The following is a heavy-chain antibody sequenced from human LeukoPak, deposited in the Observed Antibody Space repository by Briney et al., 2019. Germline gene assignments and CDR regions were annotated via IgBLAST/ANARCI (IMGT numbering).Heavy chain of an antibody. CDR1: GFTFSSYA. CDR3: AKEGVGIQLWADAFDI. Sequence: GGSLRLSCAASGFTFSSYAMSWVRQAPGKGLEWVSAISGSGGSTYYADSVKGRFTISRDNSKNTLYLQMNSLRAEDTAVYYCAKEGVGIQLWADAFDIWGQGTMVTVSS. CDR2: ISGSGGST. V-gene: IGHV3-23*01. D-gene: IGHD5-18*01. J-gene: IGHJ3*02.